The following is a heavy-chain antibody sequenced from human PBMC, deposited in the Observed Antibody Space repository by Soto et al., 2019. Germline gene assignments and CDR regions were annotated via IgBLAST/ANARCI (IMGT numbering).Heavy chain of an antibody. Sequence: GGSRRLYRGACGFTCSSYGMHCVRQAPGKGLEWVAVIWYDGSNKYYADSVKGRFTISRDNSKNTLYLQMNSLRAEDTAVYYCAREVWGFTMIVVVPSYGMDVWGQGTTVTVSS. CDR1: GFTCSSYG. J-gene: IGHJ6*02. D-gene: IGHD3-22*01. CDR3: AREVWGFTMIVVVPSYGMDV. CDR2: IWYDGSNK. V-gene: IGHV3-33*01.